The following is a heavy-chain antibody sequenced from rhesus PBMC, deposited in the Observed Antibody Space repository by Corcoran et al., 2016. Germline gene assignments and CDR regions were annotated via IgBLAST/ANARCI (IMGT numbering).Heavy chain of an antibody. CDR1: GFTFGSYA. D-gene: IGHD3-3*01. J-gene: IGHJ6*01. CDR3: ARTTIFGVVILHPYGLDS. V-gene: IGHV1-198*02. Sequence: QVQLVQSGAEVKKPGASVKVSCKASGFTFGSYAISWGRPAPGKGLEWMGVISPLVGVTNYAETFQGRVTITADTSTSTAYMELSSLRSEDTAVYYCARTTIFGVVILHPYGLDSWGQGVVVTVSS. CDR2: ISPLVGVT.